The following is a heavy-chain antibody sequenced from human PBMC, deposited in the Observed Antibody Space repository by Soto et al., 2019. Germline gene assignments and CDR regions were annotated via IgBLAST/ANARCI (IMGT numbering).Heavy chain of an antibody. Sequence: QVQLVQSGAEVKKPGASVRVSCEASGYIFTTNGISWVRQAPGQGLEWMGWINPDNGNTVYAQKFQGRGTMTIDTSTSTAYMELGSLRSDDTAVYYWARGYCRGGICPIDYWGQGTLVTVSS. CDR1: GYIFTTNG. CDR2: INPDNGNT. J-gene: IGHJ4*02. D-gene: IGHD2-15*01. V-gene: IGHV1-18*01. CDR3: ARGYCRGGICPIDY.